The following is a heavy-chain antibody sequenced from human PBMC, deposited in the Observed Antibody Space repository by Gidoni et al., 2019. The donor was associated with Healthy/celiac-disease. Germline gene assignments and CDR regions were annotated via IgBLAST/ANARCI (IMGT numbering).Heavy chain of an antibody. CDR3: ARDLTTPNWFDP. CDR1: GGSISSSSYY. V-gene: IGHV4-39*07. Sequence: QLQLQESGPGLVKPSETLSLTCTVSGGSISSSSYYWGWIRQPPGKGLEWIGCIYYSGSTYYNPSLKSRVTISVDTSKNQFSLKLSSVTAADTAVYYCARDLTTPNWFDPWGQGTLVTVSS. CDR2: IYYSGST. D-gene: IGHD2-15*01. J-gene: IGHJ5*02.